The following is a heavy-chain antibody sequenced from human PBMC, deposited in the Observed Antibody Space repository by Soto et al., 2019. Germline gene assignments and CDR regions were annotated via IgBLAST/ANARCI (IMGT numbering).Heavy chain of an antibody. CDR1: GFTFSSYA. D-gene: IGHD3-10*01. CDR2: ISGSGGST. CDR3: AKKRAVDFYYGSGSRAWGY. V-gene: IGHV3-23*01. Sequence: PGGSLRLSCAASGFTFSSYAMSWVRQAPGKGLEWVSAISGSGGSTYYADSVKGRFTISRDNSKNTLYLQMNSLRAEDTAVYYCAKKRAVDFYYGSGSRAWGYWGQGTLVTVSS. J-gene: IGHJ4*02.